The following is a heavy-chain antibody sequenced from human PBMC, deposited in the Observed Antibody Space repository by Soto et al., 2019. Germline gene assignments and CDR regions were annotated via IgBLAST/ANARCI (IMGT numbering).Heavy chain of an antibody. Sequence: SETLSLTCTVSSGSISSDYWSWIRQPPGKGLEWIGYIYYSGSTYYNPSLKSRVTISVDRSKNQFSLKLSSVTAADTAVYYCARAMTTVTTIDYWGQGTLVTVSS. CDR3: ARAMTTVTTIDY. D-gene: IGHD4-17*01. V-gene: IGHV4-59*12. CDR1: SGSISSDY. J-gene: IGHJ4*02. CDR2: IYYSGST.